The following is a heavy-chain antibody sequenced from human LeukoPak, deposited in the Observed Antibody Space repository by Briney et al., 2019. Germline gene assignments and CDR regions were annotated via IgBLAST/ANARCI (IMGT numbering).Heavy chain of an antibody. CDR1: GGTFSRYT. V-gene: IGHV1-69*02. Sequence: EASVKVSCKASGGTFSRYTISWVRQAPGQGVEWMGRIIPILGIANDAQKVQGRVTITADKSTSTAYMELSSLRSGDTAVYYCGYYYGSGILQPLDYWGQGTLVTVSS. D-gene: IGHD3-10*01. CDR2: IIPILGIA. J-gene: IGHJ4*02. CDR3: GYYYGSGILQPLDY.